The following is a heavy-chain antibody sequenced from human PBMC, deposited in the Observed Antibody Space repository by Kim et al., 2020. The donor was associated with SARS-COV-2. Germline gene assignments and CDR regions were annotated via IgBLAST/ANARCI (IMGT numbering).Heavy chain of an antibody. CDR3: ARLERITMIVVVRGY. J-gene: IGHJ4*02. V-gene: IGHV4-39*01. D-gene: IGHD3-22*01. CDR1: GGSISSSSYY. CDR2: IYYSGST. Sequence: SETLSLTCTVSGGSISSSSYYWGWIRQPPGNGLEWIGSIYYSGSTYYNPSLKSRFTISVDTSKNQFSLTLSSVTAADTAVYYCARLERITMIVVVRGYWGQGTLVTVSS.